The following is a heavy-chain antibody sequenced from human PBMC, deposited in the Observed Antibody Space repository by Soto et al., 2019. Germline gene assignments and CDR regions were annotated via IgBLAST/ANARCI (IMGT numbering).Heavy chain of an antibody. Sequence: GASVKVSCAASGFTFSSYAMSWVRQAPGKGLEWVSTISGSGGSTYYADSVKGRFTISRDNSKNTLYLHMNSLRAEDTAVYYCAKESDYRINWFDPWGQGTLVTVSS. D-gene: IGHD4-4*01. CDR2: ISGSGGST. CDR3: AKESDYRINWFDP. V-gene: IGHV3-23*01. CDR1: GFTFSSYA. J-gene: IGHJ5*02.